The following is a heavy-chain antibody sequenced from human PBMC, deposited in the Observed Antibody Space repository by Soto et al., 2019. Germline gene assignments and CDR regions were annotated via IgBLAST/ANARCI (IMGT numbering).Heavy chain of an antibody. CDR3: AREERYCSGGSCPFDY. V-gene: IGHV1-69*01. CDR2: IIPIFGTA. Sequence: QVQLVQSGAEVKKXXXXXKASCKASGGTFSSYAISWVRQAPGQGLEWMGGIIPIFGTANYAQKFQGRVTITADESTSTAYMELSSLRSEDTAVYYCAREERYCSGGSCPFDYWGQGTLVTVSS. J-gene: IGHJ4*02. D-gene: IGHD2-15*01. CDR1: GGTFSSYA.